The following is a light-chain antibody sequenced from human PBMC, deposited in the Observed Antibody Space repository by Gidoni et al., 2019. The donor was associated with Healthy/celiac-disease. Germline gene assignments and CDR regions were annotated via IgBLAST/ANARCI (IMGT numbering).Light chain of an antibody. Sequence: IVLTQSPGTLSLSPGERATLSCRAKQSVSSSYLAWYQQKPGQAPRLLIYGASSRATGIPDRFSGSESGTNFTLTISRLEPEDFAVYYCQQYGSSPPTFGQGTKVEIK. CDR1: QSVSSSY. J-gene: IGKJ1*01. CDR2: GAS. CDR3: QQYGSSPPT. V-gene: IGKV3-20*01.